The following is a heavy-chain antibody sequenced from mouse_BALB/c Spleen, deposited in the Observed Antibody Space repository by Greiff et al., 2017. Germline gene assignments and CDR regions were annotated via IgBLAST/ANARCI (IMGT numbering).Heavy chain of an antibody. CDR2: ILPGSGST. V-gene: IGHV1-9*01. CDR3: ARTGYYGPYYFDY. J-gene: IGHJ2*01. D-gene: IGHD1-2*01. CDR1: GYTFSSYW. Sequence: VKLVESGAELMKPGASVKISCKATGYTFSSYWIEWVKQRPGHGLEWIGEILPGSGSTNYNEKFKGKATFTADTSSNTAYMQLSSLTSEDSAVYYCARTGYYGPYYFDYWGQGTTLTVSS.